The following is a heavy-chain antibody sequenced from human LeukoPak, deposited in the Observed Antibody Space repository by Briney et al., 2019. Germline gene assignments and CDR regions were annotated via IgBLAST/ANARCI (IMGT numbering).Heavy chain of an antibody. J-gene: IGHJ3*02. V-gene: IGHV1-69*04. CDR3: ARDEGSGSYALGAFDI. CDR1: GGTFSSYA. D-gene: IGHD1-26*01. Sequence: SVKVSCKASGGTFSSYAISWVRQAPGQGLEWMGRIIPILGIANYAQKFQGRVTITADKSTSTAYMELSSLRSEDTAVYYCARDEGSGSYALGAFDIWGQGTMVTVSS. CDR2: IIPILGIA.